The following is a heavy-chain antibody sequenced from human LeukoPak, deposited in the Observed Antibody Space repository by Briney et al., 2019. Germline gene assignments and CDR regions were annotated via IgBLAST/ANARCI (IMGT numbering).Heavy chain of an antibody. CDR1: GFTFKNHE. Sequence: GSLRLSCAASGFTFKNHEMNWVRQAPGKGQEWVSYISSSGATIYYADSVKGRFTISRDNAKNSLYLQMNSLRVEDTAVYYCARDRGVTLFYYGLDVWGQGTTVTVSS. D-gene: IGHD2-21*02. CDR3: ARDRGVTLFYYGLDV. CDR2: ISSSGATI. J-gene: IGHJ6*02. V-gene: IGHV3-48*03.